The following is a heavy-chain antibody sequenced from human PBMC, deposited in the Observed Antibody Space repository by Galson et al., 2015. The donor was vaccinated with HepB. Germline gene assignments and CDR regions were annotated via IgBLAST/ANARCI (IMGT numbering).Heavy chain of an antibody. CDR1: GDTFSSYA. V-gene: IGHV1-69*06. CDR2: LIAHYGTA. CDR3: ASKARMRIFGVLIHYYGMDV. D-gene: IGHD3-3*01. Sequence: SVKVSCKASGDTFSSYAISWVRQAPGQGLEWMGWLIAHYGTANYAQRFQGRVTITADKSTSTAYMELRSLRSEDTAVYHCASKARMRIFGVLIHYYGMDVWGQGTTVTVSS. J-gene: IGHJ6*02.